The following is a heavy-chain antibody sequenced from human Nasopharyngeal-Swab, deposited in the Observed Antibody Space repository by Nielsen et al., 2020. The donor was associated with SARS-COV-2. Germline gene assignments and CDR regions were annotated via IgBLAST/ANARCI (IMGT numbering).Heavy chain of an antibody. CDR3: ARLAGTNWFDP. CDR1: DRTILSNSYY. D-gene: IGHD6-13*01. J-gene: IGHJ5*02. CDR2: IYYSGST. V-gene: IGHV4-39*01. Sequence: SETLSLTCIATDRTILSNSYYWGWTRQPPGKGLEWIGSIYYSGSTYYNPSLKSRVTISVDTSKNQFSLKLSSVTAADTAVYYCARLAGTNWFDPWGQGTLVTVSS.